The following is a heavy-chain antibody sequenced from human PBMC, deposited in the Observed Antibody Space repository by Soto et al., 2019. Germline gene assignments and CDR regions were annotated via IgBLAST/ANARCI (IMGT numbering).Heavy chain of an antibody. Sequence: ASVKVSCMASGFTFTSSAVQWVRQARGQRLEWMGWIAVGSGNTNYAQKFQDRVTITRDTSTSTVYMELSSLRSEDTAVYYCASESDCSGGSCYGAFDIWGQGTMVTVSS. J-gene: IGHJ3*02. CDR2: IAVGSGNT. D-gene: IGHD2-15*01. CDR1: GFTFTSSA. V-gene: IGHV1-58*01. CDR3: ASESDCSGGSCYGAFDI.